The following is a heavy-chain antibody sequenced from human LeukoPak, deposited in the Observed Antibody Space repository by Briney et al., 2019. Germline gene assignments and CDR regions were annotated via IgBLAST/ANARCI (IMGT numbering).Heavy chain of an antibody. Sequence: ASVKVSCKASGCTFTSYAISWVRQAPGQGLEWMGWINTNTGNPKYAQGFTGRFVFSLDTSVSTAYLQISSLKAEDTAVYYCARNPPELYDFWSGYYGYYYYMDVWGKGTTVTVSS. J-gene: IGHJ6*03. V-gene: IGHV7-4-1*02. CDR3: ARNPPELYDFWSGYYGYYYYMDV. CDR1: GCTFTSYA. D-gene: IGHD3-3*01. CDR2: INTNTGNP.